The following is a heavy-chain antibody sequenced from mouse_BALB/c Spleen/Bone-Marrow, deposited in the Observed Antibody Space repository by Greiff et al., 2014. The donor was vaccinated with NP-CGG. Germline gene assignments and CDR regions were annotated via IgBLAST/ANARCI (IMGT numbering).Heavy chain of an antibody. J-gene: IGHJ4*01. CDR2: IRNKAYGYTT. Sequence: EVMLVESGGGLVQPGGSLRLSCTTSGFTFTDYYMSWVRQPPGKALEWLDFIRNKAYGYTTEYSASVRGRFTISRDNSQSILYLQMNTLRAEDSATYYCARFPMDYWGQGTSVTVSS. CDR1: GFTFTDYY. CDR3: ARFPMDY. V-gene: IGHV7-3*02.